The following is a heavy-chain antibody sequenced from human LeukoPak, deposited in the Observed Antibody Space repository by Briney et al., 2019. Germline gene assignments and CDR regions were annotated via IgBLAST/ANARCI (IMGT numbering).Heavy chain of an antibody. CDR1: GGSFSGYY. V-gene: IGHV4-34*01. J-gene: IGHJ4*02. Sequence: SVTLSLTCAVYGGSFSGYYWSWIRQPPGKGLEWIGEINHSGSTNYNPSLKSRVTISVDTPKNQFSLKLSSVTAADTAVYYCARGSRKGVYDYVWGSPDYWGQGTLVTVSS. CDR2: INHSGST. CDR3: ARGSRKGVYDYVWGSPDY. D-gene: IGHD3-16*01.